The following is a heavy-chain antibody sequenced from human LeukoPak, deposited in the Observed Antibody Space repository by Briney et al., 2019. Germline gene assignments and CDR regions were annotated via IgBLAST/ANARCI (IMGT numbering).Heavy chain of an antibody. CDR3: ARDSDSSGFIDY. J-gene: IGHJ4*02. V-gene: IGHV4-59*01. CDR1: GGSISRYY. Sequence: SSETLSLTCTVSGGSISRYYWSWIRQPPGKGLEWIGYIYYSGSTNYSPSLKSRVTISVDTSKNQFSLKLSSVTAADTAVYYCARDSDSSGFIDYWGQGTLVTVSS. CDR2: IYYSGST. D-gene: IGHD3-22*01.